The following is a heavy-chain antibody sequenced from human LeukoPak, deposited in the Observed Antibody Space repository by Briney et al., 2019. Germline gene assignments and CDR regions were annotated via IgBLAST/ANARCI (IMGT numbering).Heavy chain of an antibody. CDR1: GGSISSSSYY. D-gene: IGHD2-21*01. CDR3: ARGGDTNWFDP. V-gene: IGHV4-39*07. CDR2: IYYSGST. Sequence: SETLSLTCTVSGGSISSSSYYWGWIRQPPGKGLEWIGSIYYSGSTYHNPSLKSRVTISVDTSKNQFSLKLSSVTAADTAVYYCARGGDTNWFDPWGQGTLVTVSS. J-gene: IGHJ5*02.